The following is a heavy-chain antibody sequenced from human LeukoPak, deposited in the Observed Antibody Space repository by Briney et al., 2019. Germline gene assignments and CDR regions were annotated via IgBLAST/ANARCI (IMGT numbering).Heavy chain of an antibody. CDR2: ISGSGSDI. CDR3: VRSARRGDF. J-gene: IGHJ4*02. D-gene: IGHD6-6*01. CDR1: GFTFSDQY. V-gene: IGHV3-11*01. Sequence: GGSLRLSCAVSGFTFSDQYMSWIRQAPRKGLEYLSYISGSGSDISYADSVKGRFTISRDNAKNSLYLQMNSLRVEDTAMYYCVRSARRGDFWGQGTLVTVSS.